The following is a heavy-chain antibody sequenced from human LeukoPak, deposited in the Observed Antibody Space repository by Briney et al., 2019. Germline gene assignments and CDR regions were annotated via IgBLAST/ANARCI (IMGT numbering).Heavy chain of an antibody. V-gene: IGHV5-51*01. Sequence: IXXKGSGYSFTSXWIGXVRXTPGXXXXXMGXIXPDDSDTRYSSSFQGQVTISADKSISTAYLQWSSLKASDTAIYYCARLYCSSTSCYGVVDYWGQGTPVTVSS. D-gene: IGHD2-2*01. J-gene: IGHJ4*02. CDR2: IXPDDSDT. CDR3: ARLYCSSTSCYGVVDY. CDR1: GYSFTSXW.